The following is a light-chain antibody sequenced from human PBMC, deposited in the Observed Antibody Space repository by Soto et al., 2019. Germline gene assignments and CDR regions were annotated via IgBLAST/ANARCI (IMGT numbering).Light chain of an antibody. Sequence: QSALTQPPPASASPGQSVTISCTGTSSDVGGYNYVSWYQQHPGKAPKLMIYEVSKRPSGVPDRFSGSKSGNTASLTVSGLQAEDEADYYCSSYAGSNNLYVFGTGTKVTVL. CDR3: SSYAGSNNLYV. CDR2: EVS. V-gene: IGLV2-8*01. CDR1: SSDVGGYNY. J-gene: IGLJ1*01.